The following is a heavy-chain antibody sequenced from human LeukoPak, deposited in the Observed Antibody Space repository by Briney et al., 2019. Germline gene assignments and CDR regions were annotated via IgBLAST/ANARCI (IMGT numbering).Heavy chain of an antibody. J-gene: IGHJ4*02. CDR2: ISNGGGST. D-gene: IGHD3-3*01. CDR3: ARPYYDIWSASVY. CDR1: GFTFSSYA. V-gene: IGHV3-64*01. Sequence: GGSLRLSCAASGFTFSSYAMHWVRQAPGKGLEYVSAISNGGGSTHYANSVKGRFTISRDNSKNPLDLQMGSLTSASMAVYFCARPYYDIWSASVYWGQGTLVTVSS.